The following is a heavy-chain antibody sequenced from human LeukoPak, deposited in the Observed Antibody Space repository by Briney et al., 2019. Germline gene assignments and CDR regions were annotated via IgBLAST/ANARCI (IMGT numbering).Heavy chain of an antibody. V-gene: IGHV1-69*05. CDR2: IIPIFGTA. CDR3: VRDRPHNWFDP. Sequence: ASVKVSCKASGGTFSSYAISWVRQAPGQGLEWMGGIIPIFGTANYAQNFRGRVTMTRDTSITTAYMELNRLTSDDTAVYYCVRDRPHNWFDPWGQGTLVTVSS. J-gene: IGHJ5*02. CDR1: GGTFSSYA.